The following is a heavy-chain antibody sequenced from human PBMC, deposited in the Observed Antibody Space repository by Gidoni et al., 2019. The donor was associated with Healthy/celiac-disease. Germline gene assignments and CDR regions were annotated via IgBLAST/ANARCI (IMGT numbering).Heavy chain of an antibody. V-gene: IGHV3-21*01. Sequence: EVQLVESGGGLVKHGGSMRLSCSASGFTFSRDSMNWVRQAPGKELEWVSSISSSSSYIYYADSVNGRFTISRDNAKNSLYLQMNSLRAEDTAVYYCARDLAGAFDYWGQGTLVTVSS. CDR2: ISSSSSYI. CDR1: GFTFSRDS. D-gene: IGHD6-19*01. CDR3: ARDLAGAFDY. J-gene: IGHJ4*02.